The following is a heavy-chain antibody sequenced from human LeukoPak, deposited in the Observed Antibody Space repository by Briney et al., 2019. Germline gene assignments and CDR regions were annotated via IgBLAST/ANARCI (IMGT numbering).Heavy chain of an antibody. Sequence: ASVKVSCKASGYTFTSYGITWVRQAPGQGLEWMGWISAYNGSTNYAQKLQGRVTMTTDTSTSTAYMELRSLRSDDTAIYYCARDGHSSSWPYYFDYWGQGTLVTVSS. D-gene: IGHD6-13*01. V-gene: IGHV1-18*01. CDR2: ISAYNGST. CDR3: ARDGHSSSWPYYFDY. J-gene: IGHJ4*02. CDR1: GYTFTSYG.